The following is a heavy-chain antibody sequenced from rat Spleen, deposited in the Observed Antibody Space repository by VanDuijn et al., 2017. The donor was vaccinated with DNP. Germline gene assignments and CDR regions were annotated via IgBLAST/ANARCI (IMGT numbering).Heavy chain of an antibody. Sequence: EVQLVESGGDLVQPGRSLNLSCVASGFTFKNYWMTWIRQVPGKGLEWVASITSSDANPYYPDSVKGRFTISRDNAQDTLYLQMNSLRPEDTATYYCARFDGYSYLYLMDVWGQGTSVTVSS. D-gene: IGHD1-12*01. V-gene: IGHV5-31*01. J-gene: IGHJ4*01. CDR2: ITSSDANP. CDR1: GFTFKNYW. CDR3: ARFDGYSYLYLMDV.